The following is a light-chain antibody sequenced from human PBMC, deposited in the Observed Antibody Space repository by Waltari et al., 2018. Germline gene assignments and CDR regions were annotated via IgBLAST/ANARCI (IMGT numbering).Light chain of an antibody. J-gene: IGLJ3*02. Sequence: QSVLTQPPSASGTPGQRVPIPCFGSSSPIGNNIVSWYLQVPGTAPKPLLYNNNQRPSGVPGRFSGSKSGTSASLAISWLQSEDEAEYSCAAWDDSLEGWVFGGGTRLTVL. CDR1: SSPIGNNI. V-gene: IGLV1-44*01. CDR2: NNN. CDR3: AAWDDSLEGWV.